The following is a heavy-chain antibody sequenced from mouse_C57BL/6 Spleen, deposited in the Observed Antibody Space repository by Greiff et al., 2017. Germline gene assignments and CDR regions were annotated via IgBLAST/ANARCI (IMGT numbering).Heavy chain of an antibody. CDR3: ARENYDYSYAMDY. CDR2: ISDGGSYT. D-gene: IGHD2-4*01. CDR1: GFTFSSYA. V-gene: IGHV5-4*01. J-gene: IGHJ4*01. Sequence: EVMLVESGGGLVKPGGSLKLSCAASGFTFSSYAMSWVRQTPEKRLEWVATISDGGSYTYYPDNVKGRFTISRDNAKNNLYLQMSHQKSEDTAMYYCARENYDYSYAMDYWGQGTSVTVSS.